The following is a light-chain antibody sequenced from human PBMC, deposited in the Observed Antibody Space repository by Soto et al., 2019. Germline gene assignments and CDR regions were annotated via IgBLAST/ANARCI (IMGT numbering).Light chain of an antibody. CDR2: AAS. V-gene: IGKV3-15*01. CDR3: QQYNNRPPVT. Sequence: IVMTHSPVTLSVSRGAGASLTCRARQSVGTKLAWYQRKPGQAPRLLIYAASTRATGVPVRFGGSGSETAFTLTISSLQSEDFSLYYCQQYNNRPPVTFGQGTRLDI. J-gene: IGKJ5*01. CDR1: QSVGTK.